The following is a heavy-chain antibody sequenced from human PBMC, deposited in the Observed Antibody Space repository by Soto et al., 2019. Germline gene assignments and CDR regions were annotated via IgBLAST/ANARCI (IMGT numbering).Heavy chain of an antibody. CDR2: VDPNGGGS. CDR1: GYSFTNYD. J-gene: IGHJ4*02. Sequence: ASVKVSCKASGYSFTNYDIHWVRQAPGQGLEWMGWVDPNGGGSNSAQKFQGSVTMTWDTSITTAYLDLTRLTTNDTATYFCATWVDYGDFEGFDFWGQGTVVTVSS. D-gene: IGHD4-17*01. CDR3: ATWVDYGDFEGFDF. V-gene: IGHV1-2*04.